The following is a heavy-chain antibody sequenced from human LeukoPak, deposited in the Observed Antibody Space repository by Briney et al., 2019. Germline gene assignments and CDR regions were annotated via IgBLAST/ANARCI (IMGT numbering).Heavy chain of an antibody. CDR1: GYTFTSYD. Sequence: GASVKVSCEASGYTFTSYDINWVRQATGQGLEWMGWMNPNNGNTGYAQKFQGRVTMTRNTSISTAYMELSSLRSEDTAVYYCARLPGAYSSSPGDYRGQGTLVTVSS. V-gene: IGHV1-8*01. D-gene: IGHD6-6*01. CDR2: MNPNNGNT. CDR3: ARLPGAYSSSPGDY. J-gene: IGHJ4*02.